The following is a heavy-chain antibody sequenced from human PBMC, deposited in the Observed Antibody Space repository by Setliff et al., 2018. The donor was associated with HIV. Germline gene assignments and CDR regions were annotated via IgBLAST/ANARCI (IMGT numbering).Heavy chain of an antibody. Sequence: NPSETLSLTCTVSGGSISSRDYYWGWIRQPPGKGLQWIGNIYYTGGPSYNPSLKSRVTISVDTSSQQFSLRLNSVTAADMAVYYCARGPVNWYYMDVWGKGTTVTVSS. J-gene: IGHJ6*03. CDR2: IYYTGGP. CDR3: ARGPVNWYYMDV. V-gene: IGHV4-39*01. CDR1: GGSISSRDYY.